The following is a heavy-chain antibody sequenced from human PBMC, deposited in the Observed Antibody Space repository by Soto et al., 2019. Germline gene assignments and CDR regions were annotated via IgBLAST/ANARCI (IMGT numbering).Heavy chain of an antibody. CDR3: ARDSQGAYFDY. Sequence: ASVKVSCKASGYTFTSYGISWVRQAPGQGLEWMGWISAYNGNTNYAQKLQGRVTMTTDTSTSTAYIELRSLISFDTVVDYCARDSQGAYFDYWGQGTLVTVSS. J-gene: IGHJ4*02. CDR2: ISAYNGNT. CDR1: GYTFTSYG. V-gene: IGHV1-18*01.